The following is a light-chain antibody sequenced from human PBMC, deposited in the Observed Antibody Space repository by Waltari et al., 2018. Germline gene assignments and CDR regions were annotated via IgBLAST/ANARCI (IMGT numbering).Light chain of an antibody. V-gene: IGKV4-1*01. CDR1: QSVLYNSNNKNY. CDR3: QQYYTTPLT. Sequence: DIVMTQSPDSLAVSLGERATINCKSSQSVLYNSNNKNYLAWYQQKPGQSPKLLIDWASTRESGVPDRFSGSGSVTDFTLTISSLQAEDVAVYYCQQYYTTPLTFGGGTTVEIK. J-gene: IGKJ4*01. CDR2: WAS.